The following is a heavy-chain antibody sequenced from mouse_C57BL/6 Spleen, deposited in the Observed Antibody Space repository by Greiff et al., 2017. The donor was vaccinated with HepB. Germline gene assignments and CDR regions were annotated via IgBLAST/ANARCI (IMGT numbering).Heavy chain of an antibody. CDR3: ARPYGSSFYVDY. CDR2: IDPSDSET. V-gene: IGHV1-52*01. D-gene: IGHD1-1*01. CDR1: GYTFTSYW. J-gene: IGHJ2*01. Sequence: QVQLQQPGAELVRPGSSVKLSCKASGYTFTSYWMHWVKQRPIQGLEWIGNIDPSDSETHYNQKFKDKATLTVDKSSSTAYMQLSSLTSEDSAVYYCARPYGSSFYVDYWGQGTTLTVSS.